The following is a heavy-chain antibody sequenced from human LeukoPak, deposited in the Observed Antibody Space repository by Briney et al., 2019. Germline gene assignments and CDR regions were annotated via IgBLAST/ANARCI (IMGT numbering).Heavy chain of an antibody. V-gene: IGHV1-69*06. CDR1: GGTFSSYA. J-gene: IGHJ4*02. Sequence: SVKVSCKASGGTFSSYAISWVRQAPGQGLEWMGGIIPIFGTANYAQKFQGRVTITADKSTSTAYMELSSLRSEDTAVYYCARDVGEYCSSTNCYASHYWGQGTLVTVSS. CDR2: IIPIFGTA. CDR3: ARDVGEYCSSTNCYASHY. D-gene: IGHD2-2*01.